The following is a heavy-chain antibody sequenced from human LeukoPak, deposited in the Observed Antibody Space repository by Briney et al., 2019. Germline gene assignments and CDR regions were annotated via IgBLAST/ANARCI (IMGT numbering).Heavy chain of an antibody. CDR1: GGSISNYY. Sequence: SETLSLTCTVSGGSISNYYWSWIRQPPGKGLEWIGYIYYSGSTNYNPSLKSRVTISVDTSKNQFSLKLSSVTAADTAVYYCAGTPHTVVTRSFSYWGQGTLVTVSS. CDR3: AGTPHTVVTRSFSY. J-gene: IGHJ4*02. D-gene: IGHD4-23*01. V-gene: IGHV4-59*01. CDR2: IYYSGST.